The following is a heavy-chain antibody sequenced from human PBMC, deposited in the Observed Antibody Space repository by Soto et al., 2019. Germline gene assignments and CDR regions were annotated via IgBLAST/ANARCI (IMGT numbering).Heavy chain of an antibody. D-gene: IGHD1-26*01. Sequence: GASVKVSCKASGYTFTSYYMHWVRQAPGQGLEWMGIINPSGGSTSYAQKFQGRVTMTRDTSTSTVYMELSSLRSEDTAVYYCARQKRVGATTSRFDPWGQGTLVTVSS. J-gene: IGHJ5*02. CDR3: ARQKRVGATTSRFDP. CDR1: GYTFTSYY. V-gene: IGHV1-46*01. CDR2: INPSGGST.